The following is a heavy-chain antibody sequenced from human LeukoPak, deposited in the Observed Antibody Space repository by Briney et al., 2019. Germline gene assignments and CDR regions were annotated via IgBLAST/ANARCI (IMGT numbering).Heavy chain of an antibody. CDR1: GYTFTSYG. CDR2: ISAYNGNT. Sequence: PGASVTVSCKASGYTFTSYGISWVRQAPGQGLEWMGWISAYNGNTNYAQKLQGRVTMTADTSTSTAYMELRSLRSDDTAVYYCARGYYYDSSGTYAFDIWGQGTMVTVS. V-gene: IGHV1-18*01. J-gene: IGHJ3*02. CDR3: ARGYYYDSSGTYAFDI. D-gene: IGHD3-22*01.